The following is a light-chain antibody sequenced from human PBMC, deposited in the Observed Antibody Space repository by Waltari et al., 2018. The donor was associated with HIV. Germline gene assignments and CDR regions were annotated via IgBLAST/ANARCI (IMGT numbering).Light chain of an antibody. CDR1: QSIGNC. J-gene: IGKJ1*01. Sequence: DIQMTQSPSSLSASVGDRVPITCRTSQSIGNCLNWYQQKPGHAPNLLVYATSSLHSGVPSRFSGSGSGTDFTLTISSLQPGDFATYFCQQTYSNPRTFGPGTEVEIK. CDR2: ATS. V-gene: IGKV1-39*01. CDR3: QQTYSNPRT.